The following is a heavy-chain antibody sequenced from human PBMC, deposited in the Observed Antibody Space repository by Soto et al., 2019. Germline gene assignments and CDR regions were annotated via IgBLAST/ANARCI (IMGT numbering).Heavy chain of an antibody. V-gene: IGHV3-74*01. CDR3: STDALGPRDQ. Sequence: EVQLVESGGGLVQPGGSLRLSCAASGFIFSNYWMHWVRQAPGKGLVWVSRINTDGSTTTYADSVKGRFTISRDNAKKTVYLQMNHLRAEDMAVYFRSTDALGPRDQWGPGTLVTVSS. CDR2: INTDGSTT. J-gene: IGHJ4*01. D-gene: IGHD3-16*01. CDR1: GFIFSNYW.